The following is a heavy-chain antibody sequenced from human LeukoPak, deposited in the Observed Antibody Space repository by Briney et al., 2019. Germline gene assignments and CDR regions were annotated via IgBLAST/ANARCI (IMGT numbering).Heavy chain of an antibody. CDR3: ARDRVPAATLDI. V-gene: IGHV1-69*04. J-gene: IGHJ3*02. CDR1: GGTFSSYA. Sequence: ASVKVSCKASGGTFSSYAISWVRQAPGQGLEWMGRIIPILGIANYAQKFQGRVTITADKSTSTAYMELSSPRSEDTAVYYCARDRVPAATLDIWGQGTMVTVSS. D-gene: IGHD2-2*01. CDR2: IIPILGIA.